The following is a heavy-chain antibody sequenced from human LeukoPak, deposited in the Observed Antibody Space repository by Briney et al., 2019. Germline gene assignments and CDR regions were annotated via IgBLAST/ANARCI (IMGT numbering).Heavy chain of an antibody. J-gene: IGHJ6*02. D-gene: IGHD6-13*01. CDR2: IYHSGST. Sequence: SETLSLTCTVSGGSISRHYWSWIRQPPGKGLEWIGYIYHSGSTNYNPSLKSRVTISVNTSKNQFSLKVSSVTAADTAVYYCARDPSYSSSSYYYYYGMDVWGQGTTVTVSS. V-gene: IGHV4-59*11. CDR1: GGSISRHY. CDR3: ARDPSYSSSSYYYYYGMDV.